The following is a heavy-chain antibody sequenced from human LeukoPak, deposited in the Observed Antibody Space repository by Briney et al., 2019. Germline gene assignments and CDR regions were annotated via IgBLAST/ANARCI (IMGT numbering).Heavy chain of an antibody. D-gene: IGHD4-17*01. CDR2: IKSKTDGGTT. J-gene: IGHJ4*02. Sequence: RTGGSLRLSCAASGFTFSNAWMSWVRQAPGKGLEWVGRIKSKTDGGTTDYAAPVKGRFTISRDDSKNTLYLQMNSLKTEDTAVYYCTTEGESVYGDYSQVFDYWGQGTLVTVSS. V-gene: IGHV3-15*01. CDR3: TTEGESVYGDYSQVFDY. CDR1: GFTFSNAW.